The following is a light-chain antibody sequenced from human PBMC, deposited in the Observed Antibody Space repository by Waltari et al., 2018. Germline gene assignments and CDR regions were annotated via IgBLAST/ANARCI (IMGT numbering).Light chain of an antibody. V-gene: IGLV2-14*03. CDR2: DVS. J-gene: IGLJ2*01. CDR1: SSDVGGYNY. CDR3: SSYTSSSPRVV. Sequence: QSALTQPASVSGSPGQSITISCTGTSSDVGGYNYVPWYQQHPGKAPKLMIYDVSNRPSGVSNRFSGSKSGNTASLTISGLQAEDEADYYCSSYTSSSPRVVFGGGTKLTVL.